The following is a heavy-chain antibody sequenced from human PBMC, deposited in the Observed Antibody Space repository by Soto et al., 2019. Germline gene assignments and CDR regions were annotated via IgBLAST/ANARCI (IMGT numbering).Heavy chain of an antibody. V-gene: IGHV3-21*01. CDR2: ISSSSSYI. D-gene: IGHD2-21*02. Sequence: GGSLRLSCAASGFTFSSYSMNWVRQAPGKGLEWVSSISSSSSYIYYADSVKGRFTISRDNAKNSLYLQMNSLRAEDTAVYYCARDGGDSGYYGMDVWGQGTTVTVSS. J-gene: IGHJ6*02. CDR1: GFTFSSYS. CDR3: ARDGGDSGYYGMDV.